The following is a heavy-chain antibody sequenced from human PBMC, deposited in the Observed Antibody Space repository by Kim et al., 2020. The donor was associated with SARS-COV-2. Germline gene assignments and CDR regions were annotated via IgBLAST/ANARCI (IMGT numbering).Heavy chain of an antibody. V-gene: IGHV1-46*01. CDR1: GYTFTSYY. J-gene: IGHJ6*02. D-gene: IGHD5-12*01. CDR2: INPSGGST. CDR3: ARDRLRRDGYNLRYYYGMDV. Sequence: ASVKVSCKASGYTFTSYYMHWVRQAPGQGLEWMGIINPSGGSTSYAQKFQGRVTMTRDTSTSTVYMELSSLRSEDTAVYYCARDRLRRDGYNLRYYYGMDVWGQGTTVTVSS.